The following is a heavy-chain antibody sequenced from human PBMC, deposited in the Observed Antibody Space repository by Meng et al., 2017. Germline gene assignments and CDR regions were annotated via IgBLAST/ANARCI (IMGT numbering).Heavy chain of an antibody. D-gene: IGHD2/OR15-2a*01. V-gene: IGHV4-34*01. J-gene: IGHJ4*02. CDR3: ARVGSFLRDY. CDR2: INHSGST. Sequence: QVQLHQWGAGLLKPSETLSLTCAVYGGSFSGYYWSWIRQPPGKGLEWIGEINHSGSTNYNPSLKSRVTISVDTSKNQFSLKLSSVTAADTAVYYCARVGSFLRDYWGQGTLVTVSS. CDR1: GGSFSGYY.